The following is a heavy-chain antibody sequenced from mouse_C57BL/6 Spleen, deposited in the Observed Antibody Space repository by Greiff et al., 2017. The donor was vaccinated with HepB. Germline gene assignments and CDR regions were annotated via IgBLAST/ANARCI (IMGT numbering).Heavy chain of an antibody. V-gene: IGHV1-15*01. Sequence: QVQLQQSGAELVRPGASVTPSCKASGYTFTDYEMHWVKQTPVHGLEWIGAIDPETGGTAYNQKFKGKAILTADKSSSTAYMELRSLTSEDSAVYYCTTIIYYDYDGFAYWGQGTLVNVSA. CDR3: TTIIYYDYDGFAY. D-gene: IGHD2-4*01. CDR1: GYTFTDYE. J-gene: IGHJ3*01. CDR2: IDPETGGT.